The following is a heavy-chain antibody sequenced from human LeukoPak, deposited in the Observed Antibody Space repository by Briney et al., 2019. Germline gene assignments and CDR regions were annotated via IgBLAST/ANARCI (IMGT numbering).Heavy chain of an antibody. Sequence: ETLSLTCAVYGGSFSGYYWSWIRQPPGKGLEWIGEINHSGSTNYNPSLKSRVTISVDTSKNQFSLKLSSVTAADTAVYYCARAASYYGSGSYYKGNWFDPWGQGTLVTVSS. CDR3: ARAASYYGSGSYYKGNWFDP. D-gene: IGHD3-10*01. V-gene: IGHV4-34*01. CDR2: INHSGST. J-gene: IGHJ5*02. CDR1: GGSFSGYY.